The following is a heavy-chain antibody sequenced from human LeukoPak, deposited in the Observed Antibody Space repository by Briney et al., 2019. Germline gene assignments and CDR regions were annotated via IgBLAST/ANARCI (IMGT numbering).Heavy chain of an antibody. CDR2: IKSDGSET. CDR3: AKGHFLALPNSIWSGHYYFDY. Sequence: GGSLRLSCGASESTFSSSWMHWVRQAPGEGLVWVSLIKSDGSETDYADSVKGRFTISRDNSKNTLYLQMNSLRAEDTAVYYCAKGHFLALPNSIWSGHYYFDYWGQGTLVTVSS. V-gene: IGHV3-74*01. D-gene: IGHD3-3*01. CDR1: ESTFSSSW. J-gene: IGHJ4*02.